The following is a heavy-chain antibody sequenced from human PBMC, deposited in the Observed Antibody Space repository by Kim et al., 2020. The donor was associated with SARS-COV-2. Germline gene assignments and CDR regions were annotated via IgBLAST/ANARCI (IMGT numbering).Heavy chain of an antibody. CDR2: ISYSGST. CDR1: DGSINTYY. CDR3: AGGLPQSSTWNLHWYFDL. D-gene: IGHD6-13*01. J-gene: IGHJ2*01. Sequence: SQTLSLTCTVSDGSINTYYWNWIRQSPGKGLEWIGYISYSGSTNYNPSLNSRVTISLDTSKSQFSLKLNSVTVTDTAVYFCAGGLPQSSTWNLHWYFDLWGRGTLVTVSS. V-gene: IGHV4-59*13.